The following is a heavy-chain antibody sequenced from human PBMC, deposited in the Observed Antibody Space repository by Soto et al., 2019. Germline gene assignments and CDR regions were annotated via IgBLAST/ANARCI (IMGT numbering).Heavy chain of an antibody. D-gene: IGHD3-3*01. CDR2: IFSNDEK. J-gene: IGHJ4*02. CDR1: GFSLSNARMG. CDR3: ARINDFWSGYYTLAMLDY. Sequence: SGPTLVNPTETLTLTCTVSGFSLSNARMGVSWIRQPPGKALEWLAHIFSNDEKSYSTSLKSRLTISKDTSKSRVVLTMTNMDPVDTATYYCARINDFWSGYYTLAMLDYWGQGTLVTVSS. V-gene: IGHV2-26*01.